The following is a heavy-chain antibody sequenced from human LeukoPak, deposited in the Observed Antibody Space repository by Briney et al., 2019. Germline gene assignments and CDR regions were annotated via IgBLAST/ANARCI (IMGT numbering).Heavy chain of an antibody. Sequence: ASVKVSCKAFGGSFSSEAISWVRQAPGQGLEWMGGIIPIFGTANYAQKLQGRVTMTTDTSTSTAYMELRSLRSDDTAVYYCASHYGGNSEVDYWGQGTLVTVSS. V-gene: IGHV1-69*05. D-gene: IGHD4-23*01. CDR3: ASHYGGNSEVDY. CDR1: GGSFSSEA. J-gene: IGHJ4*02. CDR2: IIPIFGTA.